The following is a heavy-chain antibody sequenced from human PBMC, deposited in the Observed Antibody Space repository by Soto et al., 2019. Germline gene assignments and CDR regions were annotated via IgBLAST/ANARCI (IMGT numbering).Heavy chain of an antibody. J-gene: IGHJ4*02. CDR3: ARNDSSGYLDS. V-gene: IGHV3-11*06. CDR1: GFTFSDYY. Sequence: KAGGSLRLSCAASGFTFSDYYMSWIRQAPGKGLEWLSYISSSATYAIYADSVKGRFTLSRDNAKNSLYLQMNSLRAEDTAVYYCARNDSSGYLDSWGKGTLVTVPQ. CDR2: ISSSATYA. D-gene: IGHD3-22*01.